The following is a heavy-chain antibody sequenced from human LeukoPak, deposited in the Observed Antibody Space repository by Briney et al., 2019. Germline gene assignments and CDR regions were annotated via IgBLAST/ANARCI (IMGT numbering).Heavy chain of an antibody. V-gene: IGHV3-7*01. CDR1: GFTFSTYW. CDR3: AREGYYGSGSYSGDY. Sequence: GGSLRLSCSASGFTFSTYWMSWVRQAPGKGLEWVANMRRDGNEIYYLDSVRGRFTISRDNAKNSLYLQMNSLRAEDTAVYSCAREGYYGSGSYSGDYWGQGTLVTVSS. D-gene: IGHD3-10*01. J-gene: IGHJ4*02. CDR2: MRRDGNEI.